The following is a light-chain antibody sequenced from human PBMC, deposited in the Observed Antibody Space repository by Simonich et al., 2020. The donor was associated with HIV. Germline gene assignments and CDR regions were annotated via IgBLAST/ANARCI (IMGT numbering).Light chain of an antibody. V-gene: IGKV3-15*01. CDR2: GAS. J-gene: IGKJ3*01. CDR1: QSIASN. Sequence: IVMTQSPATLSVSPGERATLSCMASQSIASNLAWDQQKPGQAPRLLIYGASSSATGVPARCSGSGFGTEFSLTISSMQSEDFAVYYCQQYNNWPSPFTFGPGTKVDIK. CDR3: QQYNNWPSPFT.